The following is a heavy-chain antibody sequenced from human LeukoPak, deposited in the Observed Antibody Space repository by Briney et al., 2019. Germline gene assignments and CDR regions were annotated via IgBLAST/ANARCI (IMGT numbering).Heavy chain of an antibody. CDR2: IYQSGST. CDR3: PRVRGGIADP. CDR1: GGSINSGGYY. Sequence: PSETLSLTCTVSGGSINSGGYYWSWIRQPPGKGLEWIGYIYQSGSTYYNPSLKSRVTISVDRSKNQFSLKLSSVTAADTAVYYCPRVRGGIADPWGQGTLVTVSS. J-gene: IGHJ5*02. D-gene: IGHD3-16*01. V-gene: IGHV4-30-2*01.